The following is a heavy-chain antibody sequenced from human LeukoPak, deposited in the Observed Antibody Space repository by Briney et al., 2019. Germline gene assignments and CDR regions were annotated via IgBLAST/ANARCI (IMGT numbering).Heavy chain of an antibody. CDR1: GFTFTSYY. V-gene: IGHV3-74*01. D-gene: IGHD3-10*01. CDR2: ISGDGSNT. J-gene: IGHJ4*02. Sequence: GGSLRLSCAASGFTFTSYYMHWVRQAPGKGLVWVSRISGDGSNTIYADSVKGRFTISRDNAKNTVYLQMNSLRAEDTAIYYCAKDGGPIITMVRGVIRSRYFDYWGQGTLVTVSS. CDR3: AKDGGPIITMVRGVIRSRYFDY.